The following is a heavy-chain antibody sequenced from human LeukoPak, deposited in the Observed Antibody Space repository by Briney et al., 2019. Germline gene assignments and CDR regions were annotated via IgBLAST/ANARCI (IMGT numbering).Heavy chain of an antibody. D-gene: IGHD1-26*01. CDR2: ISQDASEK. CDR1: GFTFSSYW. Sequence: GGSLRLSCEASGFTFSSYWMTWFRQAPGRGLEWVAYISQDASEKYYVDSVKGRFTISRDNAKKSLSLEMSSLRAEDTAVYYCARVGYASWEIPAWGQGTLVTVSS. CDR3: ARVGYASWEIPA. V-gene: IGHV3-7*01. J-gene: IGHJ5*02.